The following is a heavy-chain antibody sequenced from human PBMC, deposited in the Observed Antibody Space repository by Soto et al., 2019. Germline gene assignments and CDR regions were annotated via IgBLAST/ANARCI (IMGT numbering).Heavy chain of an antibody. J-gene: IGHJ4*02. CDR2: ISWNSGSI. CDR1: GFTFDDYA. Sequence: EVQLVESGGGLVQPGRSLRLSCAASGFTFDDYAMHWVRQAPGKGLEWVSGISWNSGSIGYADSVKGRFTISRDNAKNSLYLQMNSLGAEDTALYYCAKDMSSGWHRNENFDYWGQGTLVTVSS. D-gene: IGHD6-19*01. CDR3: AKDMSSGWHRNENFDY. V-gene: IGHV3-9*01.